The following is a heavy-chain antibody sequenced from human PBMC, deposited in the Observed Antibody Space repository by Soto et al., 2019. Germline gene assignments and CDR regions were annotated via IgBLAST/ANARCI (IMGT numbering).Heavy chain of an antibody. CDR2: ISYDGSNK. J-gene: IGHJ4*02. CDR3: AKDTNYYDSSGYPFDY. V-gene: IGHV3-30*18. Sequence: GGSLRLSCAASGFTFSSYGMHWVRQAPGKGLEWVAVISYDGSNKYYADSVKGRFTISRDNSKNTLYLQMNSLRAEDTAVYYCAKDTNYYDSSGYPFDYWGQGTLVTV. CDR1: GFTFSSYG. D-gene: IGHD3-22*01.